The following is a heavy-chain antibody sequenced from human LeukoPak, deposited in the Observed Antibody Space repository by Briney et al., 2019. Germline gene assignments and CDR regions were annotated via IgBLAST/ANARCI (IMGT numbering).Heavy chain of an antibody. CDR2: LNWDSGTT. Sequence: GGSLRLSCAASGFTFGDYGMSWVRQAPGKGLEWVSGLNWDSGTTGHADSVKGRFTISRDNAKNSLYLQMNSLRAEDTALYYCARAQTYGDYRLLLDYWGQGTLVTVSS. CDR3: ARAQTYGDYRLLLDY. J-gene: IGHJ4*02. V-gene: IGHV3-20*04. D-gene: IGHD4-17*01. CDR1: GFTFGDYG.